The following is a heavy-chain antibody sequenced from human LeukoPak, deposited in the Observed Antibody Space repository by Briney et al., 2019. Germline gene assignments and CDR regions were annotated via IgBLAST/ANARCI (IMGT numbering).Heavy chain of an antibody. CDR1: GYIIATYY. V-gene: IGHV1-46*01. CDR3: ARVSRDGYYLFDY. D-gene: IGHD5-24*01. CDR2: INPSGGST. Sequence: GASVKVSCKASGYIIATYYIDWVRQAPGQGFEWMGRINPSGGSTNYARQFQDRVTMTSDTSTTTVYMELSSLRSEDTAVYFCARVSRDGYYLFDYWGQGTLVTVSS. J-gene: IGHJ4*02.